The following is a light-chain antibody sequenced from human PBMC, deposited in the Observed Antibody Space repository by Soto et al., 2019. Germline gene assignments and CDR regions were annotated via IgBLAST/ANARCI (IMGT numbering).Light chain of an antibody. V-gene: IGLV2-14*01. CDR1: SSDVGGYTY. Sequence: QSALTQPASVSGSPRQSITISCTGASSDVGGYTYVSWYQQHPGKAPKLMIYEVNNRPSGVSHRFSGSKSGNTASLTIYGLQAEDEADYYCSSYTSSSTLYVFGTGTKLTVL. J-gene: IGLJ1*01. CDR2: EVN. CDR3: SSYTSSSTLYV.